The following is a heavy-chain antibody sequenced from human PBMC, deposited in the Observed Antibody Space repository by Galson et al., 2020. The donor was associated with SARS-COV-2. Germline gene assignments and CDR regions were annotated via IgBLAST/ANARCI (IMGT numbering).Heavy chain of an antibody. V-gene: IGHV3-30-3*01. D-gene: IGHD3-10*01. Sequence: GGSLRLSCAASGFSFSNYAIHWVRQAPGKGLEWVAVISFDGSHRNYADSVQGRFTISRDNSKNVVLLQMSSLRTEDTAVYYCARDSGSSRDGFNLFDYWGQGTLVSVSS. J-gene: IGHJ4*02. CDR3: ARDSGSSRDGFNLFDY. CDR1: GFSFSNYA. CDR2: ISFDGSHR.